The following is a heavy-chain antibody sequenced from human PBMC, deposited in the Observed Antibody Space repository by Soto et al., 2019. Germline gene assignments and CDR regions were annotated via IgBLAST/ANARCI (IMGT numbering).Heavy chain of an antibody. J-gene: IGHJ2*01. CDR1: GGTFSSYT. D-gene: IGHD4-17*01. CDR2: IIPILGIA. Sequence: QVQLVQSGAEVKKPGSSVKVSCKASGGTFSSYTISWVRQAPGQGLEWMGRIIPILGIANYAQKFQGRVTITADKSTSTAYRELSSLRSEDTAVYYCAREGLRWRHWYFDLWGRGTLVTVSS. V-gene: IGHV1-69*08. CDR3: AREGLRWRHWYFDL.